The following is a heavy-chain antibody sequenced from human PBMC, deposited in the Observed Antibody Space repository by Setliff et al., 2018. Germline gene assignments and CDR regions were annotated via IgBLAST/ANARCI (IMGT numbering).Heavy chain of an antibody. Sequence: GASVKVSCKASGGTFSSYAISWVRQAPGQGLEWMGGIIPILGIANYAQKFQGRVTITADESTSTAYMVLSSLRSEDTAVYYCASLGYCSSTSCWPYYYYGMDVWGQGTTVTVSS. CDR1: GGTFSSYA. V-gene: IGHV1-69*10. CDR2: IIPILGIA. D-gene: IGHD2-2*01. CDR3: ASLGYCSSTSCWPYYYYGMDV. J-gene: IGHJ6*02.